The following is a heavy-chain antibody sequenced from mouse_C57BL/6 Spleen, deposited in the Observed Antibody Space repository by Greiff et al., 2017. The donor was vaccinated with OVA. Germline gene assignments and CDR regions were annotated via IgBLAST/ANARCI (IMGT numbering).Heavy chain of an antibody. V-gene: IGHV1-54*01. CDR1: GYAFTNYL. CDR3: ARLRVYAMDY. CDR2: INPGSGGT. Sequence: VQRVESGAELVRPGTSVKVSCKASGYAFTNYLIEWVKQRPGQGLEWIGVINPGSGGTNYNEKFKGKATLTADKSSSTAYMQLSSLTSEDSAVYFCARLRVYAMDYWGQGTSVTVSS. J-gene: IGHJ4*01.